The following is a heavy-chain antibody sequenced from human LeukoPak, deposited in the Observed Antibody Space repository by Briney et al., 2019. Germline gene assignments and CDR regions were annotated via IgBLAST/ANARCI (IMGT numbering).Heavy chain of an antibody. D-gene: IGHD3-22*01. Sequence: SETLSLTCTVSGGSISNYFWSWIRQAPGKGLEYIGFIYYSGNTNYNPSFKSRVTISVDTSKNQFSLKLSSVIAADTAVYYCARGRAYYYDSSGYYSFDYWGQGTLVTVSS. J-gene: IGHJ4*02. CDR1: GGSISNYF. V-gene: IGHV4-59*12. CDR2: IYYSGNT. CDR3: ARGRAYYYDSSGYYSFDY.